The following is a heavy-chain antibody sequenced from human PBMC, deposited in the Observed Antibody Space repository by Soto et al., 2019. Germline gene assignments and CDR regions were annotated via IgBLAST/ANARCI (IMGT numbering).Heavy chain of an antibody. CDR2: IIPIFGTA. CDR3: ANGSGNTAMLAVAGTWGYYGMDV. D-gene: IGHD6-19*01. J-gene: IGHJ6*02. CDR1: GGTFSSYA. V-gene: IGHV1-69*13. Sequence: SVKVSCKASGGTFSSYAISWVRQAPGQGXEWMGGIIPIFGTANYAQKFQGRVTITADESTSTAYMELSSLRSEDTAVYYCANGSGNTAMLAVAGTWGYYGMDVWGQGATVTVSS.